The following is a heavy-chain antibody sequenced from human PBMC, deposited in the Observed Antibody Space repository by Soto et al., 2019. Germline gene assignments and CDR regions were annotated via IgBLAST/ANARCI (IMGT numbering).Heavy chain of an antibody. V-gene: IGHV3-23*01. D-gene: IGHD2-21*02. CDR3: AKAFGDWYPFEK. Sequence: GGSLRLSCVASGFTFVSYAMSWVRRAPGKGLEWVSTINDNGDLRYYADSVRGRFTISRDNSKNTLYLQLNNLRAEDTARYHCAKAFGDWYPFEKWGLGALVTVSS. CDR1: GFTFVSYA. J-gene: IGHJ4*02. CDR2: INDNGDLR.